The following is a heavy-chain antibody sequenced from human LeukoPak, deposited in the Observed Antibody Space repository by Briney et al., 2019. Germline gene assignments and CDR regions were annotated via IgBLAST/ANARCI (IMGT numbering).Heavy chain of an antibody. D-gene: IGHD3-3*01. J-gene: IGHJ6*03. CDR2: IYYSGST. V-gene: IGHV4-39*07. CDR3: ARGGKYYDFWSGYDYYYYYMDV. CDR1: GGSISSSSYY. Sequence: PSETLSLTCTVSGGSISSSSYYWGWIREPPGKGLECIGSIYYSGSTYYNPSLKSRVTISVDTSKNQFSLKLSSVTAADTAVYYCARGGKYYDFWSGYDYYYYYMDVWGKGTTVTVSS.